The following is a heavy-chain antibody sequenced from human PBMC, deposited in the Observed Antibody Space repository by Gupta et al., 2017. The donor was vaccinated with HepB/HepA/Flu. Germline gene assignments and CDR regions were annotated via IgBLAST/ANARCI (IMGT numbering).Heavy chain of an antibody. CDR2: GYYSGST. CDR3: ARLRRSAEYYFDY. V-gene: IGHV4-39*01. CDR1: GGSISSSGYY. J-gene: IGHJ4*02. Sequence: HLLLQESGPGLVKPSETLSLTCTVAGGSISSSGYYWGWIRQPPGKGLEWIGGGYYSGSTYYNPSLKSRVTISVDTSKNQFCLKLSSVTAADTAVYYCARLRRSAEYYFDYWGQGTLVPVSS.